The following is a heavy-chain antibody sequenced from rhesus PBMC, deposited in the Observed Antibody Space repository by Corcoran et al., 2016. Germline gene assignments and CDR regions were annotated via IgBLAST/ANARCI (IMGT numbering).Heavy chain of an antibody. CDR1: GGSISDRYY. V-gene: IGHV4S9*01. CDR2: IYGNSATT. J-gene: IGHJ6*01. CDR3: GRGGPYSSSGNGLDS. Sequence: QVQLQESGPGLVKPSETLSLTCAVSGGSISDRYYWNWIRPPPGKGLEWIGNIYGNSATTSYNPTLKSRVTVSKDTSKKQFFLKLTSVTAADTAVYYCGRGGPYSSSGNGLDSWGQGVVVTVSS. D-gene: IGHD6-43*01.